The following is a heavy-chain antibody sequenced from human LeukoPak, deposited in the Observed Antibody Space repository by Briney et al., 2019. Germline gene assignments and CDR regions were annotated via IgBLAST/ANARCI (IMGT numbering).Heavy chain of an antibody. CDR1: GGSMSTYY. D-gene: IGHD5-24*01. Sequence: SRTLSLTCTVSGGSMSTYYWSWIRQPPGKGLEWIGYIYFSGTTNYNPALKSRVTISVDTSKNQFSLNLGSVTAADTAVYYCARTRRDGYNYFDYWGQGALVTVSS. J-gene: IGHJ4*02. CDR2: IYFSGTT. V-gene: IGHV4-59*01. CDR3: ARTRRDGYNYFDY.